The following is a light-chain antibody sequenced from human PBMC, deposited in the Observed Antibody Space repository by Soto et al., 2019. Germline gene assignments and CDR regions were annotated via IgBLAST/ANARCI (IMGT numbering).Light chain of an antibody. J-gene: IGLJ1*01. CDR3: SSYTTTTTLDV. V-gene: IGLV2-14*01. CDR1: SGDIGTYNY. CDR2: EVN. Sequence: QSVLTQPASVSGSPGQSITISCAGTSGDIGTYNYVSWYQQHPGEAPKLLICEVNKRPSGVSNRFSGSKSGTTASLTISGLQAEDEADYYCSSYTTTTTLDVFGTGTQLTVL.